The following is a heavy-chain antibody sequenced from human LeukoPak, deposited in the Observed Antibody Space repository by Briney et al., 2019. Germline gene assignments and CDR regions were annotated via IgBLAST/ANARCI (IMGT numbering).Heavy chain of an antibody. D-gene: IGHD3-3*01. Sequence: GGSLRLSCAASGFTFSSYDMSWVRQAPGKGREWVSAISGSGGSTYYADSVKGRFTISRDNSKNTLYLQMNSLRAEDTAVYYCAKDSITIFGVVIIPDWGQGTLVTVSS. CDR2: ISGSGGST. J-gene: IGHJ4*02. V-gene: IGHV3-23*01. CDR1: GFTFSSYD. CDR3: AKDSITIFGVVIIPD.